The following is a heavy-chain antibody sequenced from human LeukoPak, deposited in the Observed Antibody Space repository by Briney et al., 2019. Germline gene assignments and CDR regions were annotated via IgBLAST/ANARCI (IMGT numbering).Heavy chain of an antibody. CDR2: ISYDGSNK. CDR1: GFTFSSYG. CDR3: AKVGYYYGSGSYTD. J-gene: IGHJ4*02. D-gene: IGHD3-10*01. Sequence: QPRGSLRLSCAASGFTFSSYGMHWVRQAPGKGLEWVAVISYDGSNKYYADSVKGRFTISRDNSKNTLYLQMNSLRAEDTAVYYCAKVGYYYGSGSYTDWGQGTLVTVSS. V-gene: IGHV3-30*18.